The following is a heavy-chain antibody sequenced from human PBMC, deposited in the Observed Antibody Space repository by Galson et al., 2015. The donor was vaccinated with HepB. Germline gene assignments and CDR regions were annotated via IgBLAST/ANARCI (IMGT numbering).Heavy chain of an antibody. CDR2: ISHTGSDT. J-gene: IGHJ6*02. Sequence: SLRLSCAASGLSFGDYAMHWVRQAPGKGLEWVAAISHTGSDTSYADSVRGRFTISRDNFKNTVSLQMNSLRPDDTAVYYCATDLAVAATNYGMDVWGQGTTVTVSS. CDR3: ATDLAVAATNYGMDV. V-gene: IGHV3-30*03. CDR1: GLSFGDYA. D-gene: IGHD6-19*01.